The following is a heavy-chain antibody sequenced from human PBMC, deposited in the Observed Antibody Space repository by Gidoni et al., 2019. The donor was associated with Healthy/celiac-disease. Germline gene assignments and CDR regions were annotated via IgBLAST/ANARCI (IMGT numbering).Heavy chain of an antibody. CDR2: IYHSGST. CDR3: AIDPRSSPFDY. V-gene: IGHV4-38-2*02. J-gene: IGHJ4*02. Sequence: QVQLQESGPGLVKPSETLSLTCTVSGYSISSGYYWGWIRQPPGKGLEWIGSIYHSGSTYYNPSLKSRVTISVDTSKNQFSLKLSSVTAADTAVYYCAIDPRSSPFDYWGQGTLVTVSS. CDR1: GYSISSGYY. D-gene: IGHD2-2*01.